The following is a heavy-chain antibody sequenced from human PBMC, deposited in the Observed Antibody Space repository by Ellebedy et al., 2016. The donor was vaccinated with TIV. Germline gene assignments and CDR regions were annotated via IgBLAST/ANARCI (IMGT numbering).Heavy chain of an antibody. D-gene: IGHD3-9*01. J-gene: IGHJ6*02. CDR1: GFTLSSYE. CDR2: ISTSGNNL. Sequence: PGGSLRLSCAASGFTLSSYEMNWVRQVPGKGLEWVSYISTSGNNLHYADSVKGRFTISRDNAKNSLYLQMNSLRAEDTAVYHCVRDLVLYFDWAPVMDVWGQGTTVTVSS. V-gene: IGHV3-48*03. CDR3: VRDLVLYFDWAPVMDV.